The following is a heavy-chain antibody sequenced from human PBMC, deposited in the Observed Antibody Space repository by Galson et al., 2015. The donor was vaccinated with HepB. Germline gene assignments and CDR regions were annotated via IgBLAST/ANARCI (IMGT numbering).Heavy chain of an antibody. CDR2: ISYDGSNN. CDR3: AGDSGYYDMDV. V-gene: IGHV3-30*04. Sequence: SLRLSCAASGFTFSSYTMYWVRQAPGKGLEWVALISYDGSNNYYADSVKGRFIISRDNSKNTLYLHMNSLRVEDTSVYYCAGDSGYYDMDVWGQGTTVTVSS. CDR1: GFTFSSYT. J-gene: IGHJ6*02.